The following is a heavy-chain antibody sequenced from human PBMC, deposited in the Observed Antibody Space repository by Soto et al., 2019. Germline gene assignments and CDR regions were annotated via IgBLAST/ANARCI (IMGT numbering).Heavy chain of an antibody. Sequence: PGGSVRLSCAASGFTFDDYAMHWVRQVPGKGLEWVSGITSNGGSLGYADPVKGRFAISRDNAKNSLYLQMNSLRPEDTGLYYYAKTSRGEVMAAPLDYWGQGILVTVSS. CDR2: ITSNGGSL. J-gene: IGHJ4*02. CDR3: AKTSRGEVMAAPLDY. CDR1: GFTFDDYA. D-gene: IGHD3-10*01. V-gene: IGHV3-9*01.